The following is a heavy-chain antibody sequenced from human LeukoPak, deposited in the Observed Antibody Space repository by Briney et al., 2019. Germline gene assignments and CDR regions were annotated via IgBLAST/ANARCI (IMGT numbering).Heavy chain of an antibody. J-gene: IGHJ4*02. V-gene: IGHV3-30*02. CDR3: AKSISSGLAATAVGAQFDY. CDR2: IRYDGSNK. D-gene: IGHD1-26*01. Sequence: GGSLRLSCAASGLTFRSYAMNWVRQAPGKGLEWVAIIRYDGSNKNYADSVKGRFTISRDNSKNTLYLQMNSLRAEDTAVYYCAKSISSGLAATAVGAQFDYWGQGTLVTVSS. CDR1: GLTFRSYA.